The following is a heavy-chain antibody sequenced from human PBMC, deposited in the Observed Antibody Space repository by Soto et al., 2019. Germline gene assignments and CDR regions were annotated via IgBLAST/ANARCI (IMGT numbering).Heavy chain of an antibody. CDR1: GFTFSSYA. J-gene: IGHJ4*02. D-gene: IGHD3-22*01. Sequence: QLLESGGGLVQPGGSLRLSCAASGFTFSSYAMTWVRQAPGKGLEWVSAMSGGGDYTYYADSVKGRFTISIDNTKNTLYLQVNSLRAEDTGTYYCAKWHTFYYDRNCFAGFACWGRGTLVTVSS. V-gene: IGHV3-23*01. CDR3: AKWHTFYYDRNCFAGFAC. CDR2: MSGGGDYT.